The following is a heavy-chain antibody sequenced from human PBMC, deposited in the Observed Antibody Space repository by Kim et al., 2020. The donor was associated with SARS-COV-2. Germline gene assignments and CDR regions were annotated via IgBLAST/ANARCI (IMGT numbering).Heavy chain of an antibody. V-gene: IGHV4-61*01. D-gene: IGHD3-10*01. CDR3: ARDSDYGSWFDP. J-gene: IGHJ5*02. Sequence: SETLSLTCTVSGGSVSSGSYYWSWIRQPPGKGLEWIGYIYYSGSTNYNPSLKSRVTISVDTSKNQFSLKLSSVTAADTAVYYCARDSDYGSWFDPWGQGT. CDR1: GGSVSSGSYY. CDR2: IYYSGST.